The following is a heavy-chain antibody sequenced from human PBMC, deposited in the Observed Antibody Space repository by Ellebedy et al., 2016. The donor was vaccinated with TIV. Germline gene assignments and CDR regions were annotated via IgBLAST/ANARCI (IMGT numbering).Heavy chain of an antibody. CDR2: IYPGDSDT. CDR3: ARGDRGSGWYWDK. Sequence: GESLKISCKASGYNFTNYWIGWVRQTPGKRLKWMGLIYPGDSDTRYSPAFEGQVTISVDKSLSTAYLQWSSLKASDTAIYYCARGDRGSGWYWDKWGQGTLVTVSS. V-gene: IGHV5-51*01. D-gene: IGHD6-19*01. CDR1: GYNFTNYW. J-gene: IGHJ4*02.